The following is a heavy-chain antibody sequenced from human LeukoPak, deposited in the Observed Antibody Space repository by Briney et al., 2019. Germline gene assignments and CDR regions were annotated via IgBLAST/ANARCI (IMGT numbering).Heavy chain of an antibody. CDR2: INHSGST. CDR3: ARTAGYSSGWYFGHFQH. J-gene: IGHJ1*01. CDR1: GGSFSGYY. D-gene: IGHD6-19*01. Sequence: SETLSLTCSVYGGSFSGYYWSWIRRPPGKGLEWIGEINHSGSTNYNPSLKSRVTISVDTSKNQFSLKLSSVTAADTAVYYCARTAGYSSGWYFGHFQHWGQGTLVTVSS. V-gene: IGHV4-34*01.